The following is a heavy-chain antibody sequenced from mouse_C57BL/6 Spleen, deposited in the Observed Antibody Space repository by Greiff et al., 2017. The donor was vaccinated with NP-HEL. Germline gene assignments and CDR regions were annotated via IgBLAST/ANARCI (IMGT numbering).Heavy chain of an antibody. V-gene: IGHV1-74*01. CDR2: IHPSDSDT. D-gene: IGHD4-1*01. J-gene: IGHJ4*01. Sequence: QVQLKQPGAELVKPGASVKVSCKASGYTFTSYWMHWVKQRPGQGLEWIGRIHPSDSDTNYNQKFKGKATLTVDKSSSTAYMQLSSLTSEDSAVYYCAMELGRRGMDYWGQGTSVTVSS. CDR3: AMELGRRGMDY. CDR1: GYTFTSYW.